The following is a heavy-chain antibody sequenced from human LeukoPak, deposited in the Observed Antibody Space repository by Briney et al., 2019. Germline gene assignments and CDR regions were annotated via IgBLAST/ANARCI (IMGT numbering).Heavy chain of an antibody. Sequence: SETLSLTCTVSGYSISSGYYWSWIRQPPGKGLEWIGSIYHSGSTYNNPSLKSRVTMSVDTSKNQFSLKLSSVTAADTAVYYCARDLTDYYELDYWGQGTLVTVSS. CDR2: IYHSGST. J-gene: IGHJ4*02. V-gene: IGHV4-38-2*02. D-gene: IGHD3-22*01. CDR3: ARDLTDYYELDY. CDR1: GYSISSGYY.